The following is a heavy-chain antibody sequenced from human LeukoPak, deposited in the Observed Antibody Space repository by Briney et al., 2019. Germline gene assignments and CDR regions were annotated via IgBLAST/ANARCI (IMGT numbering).Heavy chain of an antibody. V-gene: IGHV1-18*01. CDR2: ISAYNGNT. CDR1: GYTFTSYG. J-gene: IGHJ4*02. CDR3: ARAGYYDSSGYSAY. Sequence: ASVKVSCKASGYTFTSYGISWVRQAPGQVLEWMGWISAYNGNTNYAQKLQGRVTMTTDTSTSTAYMELRSLRSDDTAVYYCARAGYYDSSGYSAYWGQGTLVTVSS. D-gene: IGHD3-22*01.